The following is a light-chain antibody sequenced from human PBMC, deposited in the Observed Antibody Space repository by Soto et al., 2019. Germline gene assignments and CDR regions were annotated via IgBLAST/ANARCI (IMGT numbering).Light chain of an antibody. J-gene: IGKJ3*01. Sequence: DIQMTQSPYSLSAAVGDRVTITCRASQNINTYLNWYQQKPGKAPKLLIFDAASLQSGVPSRLSGSGSRTDLTLTTTSLQPEDFATYYCQHTSSAQFTLGPGTKVDIK. CDR2: DAA. V-gene: IGKV1-39*01. CDR3: QHTSSAQFT. CDR1: QNINTY.